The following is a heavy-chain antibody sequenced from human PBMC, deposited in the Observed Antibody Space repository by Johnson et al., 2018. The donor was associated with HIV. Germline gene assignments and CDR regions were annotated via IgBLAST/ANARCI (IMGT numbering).Heavy chain of an antibody. CDR2: IRYDGSNK. CDR1: GFIFSSYG. D-gene: IGHD4-17*01. V-gene: IGHV3-30*02. J-gene: IGHJ3*02. CDR3: ARDVTKDAFDI. Sequence: VQLVESGGGVVQPGGSLRLSCAASGFIFSSYGMHWVRQAPGKGLEWVAFIRYDGSNKYYADSVKGRFTISRDNSKNTLYLQMNSLRAEDTAVYYCARDVTKDAFDIWGQGTMVTVSS.